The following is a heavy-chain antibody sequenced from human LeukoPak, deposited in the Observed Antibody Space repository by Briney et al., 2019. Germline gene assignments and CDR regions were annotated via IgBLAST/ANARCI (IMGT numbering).Heavy chain of an antibody. CDR1: GGSISSYY. CDR3: ARSVEGYCRGGSCYYYSYYMDV. J-gene: IGHJ6*03. D-gene: IGHD2-15*01. V-gene: IGHV4-59*01. Sequence: SETLSLTCTGSGGSISSYYWSWIRQPPGKGLEWIGYIYYSGSTNYNPSLKSRVTISVDTSKNQFSLKLSSVTAADTAAYYCARSVEGYCRGGSCYYYSYYMDVWGKGTTVTVSS. CDR2: IYYSGST.